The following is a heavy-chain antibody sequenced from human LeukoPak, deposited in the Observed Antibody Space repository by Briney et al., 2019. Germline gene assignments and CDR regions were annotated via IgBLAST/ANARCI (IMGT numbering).Heavy chain of an antibody. V-gene: IGHV4-34*01. J-gene: IGHJ4*02. CDR1: GGSFSGYY. CDR2: INHSGST. D-gene: IGHD1-26*01. CDR3: ASWLIGRGGSSNLDY. Sequence: SETLSLTCAVYGGSFSGYYWSWIRQPPGKGLEWIGEINHSGSTYYNPSLKSRVTISVDTSKNQFSLKLSSVTAADTAVYYCASWLIGRGGSSNLDYWGQGTLVTVSS.